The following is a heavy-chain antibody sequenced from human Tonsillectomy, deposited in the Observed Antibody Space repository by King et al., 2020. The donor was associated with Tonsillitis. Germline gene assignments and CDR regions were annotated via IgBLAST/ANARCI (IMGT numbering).Heavy chain of an antibody. Sequence: QLQESGPGLVKPSETLSLTCTVSGGSISSSSYYWGWIRQPPGKGLEWIGSIYYSGSTYYNPSLKTRVNISVDTSKNQFSLKLSSVTAADTAVYYCARSSPHYYDTSPGMDVWGQGTTVTVSS. CDR3: ARSSPHYYDTSPGMDV. V-gene: IGHV4-39*07. J-gene: IGHJ6*02. CDR1: GGSISSSSYY. CDR2: IYYSGST. D-gene: IGHD3-22*01.